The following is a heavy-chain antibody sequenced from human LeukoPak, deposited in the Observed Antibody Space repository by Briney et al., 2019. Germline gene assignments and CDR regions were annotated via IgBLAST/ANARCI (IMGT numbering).Heavy chain of an antibody. Sequence: HGEALKISCKGSGYSFTSYWIGWVRQVPGKGLEWMGIIYPGDSDTSYSPSFQGQVTISADKSISTAYLQSSSLKASDTAMYYCARLTTVTDHWGQGTLVTVSS. V-gene: IGHV5-51*01. CDR3: ARLTTVTDH. CDR2: IYPGDSDT. D-gene: IGHD4-17*01. J-gene: IGHJ5*02. CDR1: GYSFTSYW.